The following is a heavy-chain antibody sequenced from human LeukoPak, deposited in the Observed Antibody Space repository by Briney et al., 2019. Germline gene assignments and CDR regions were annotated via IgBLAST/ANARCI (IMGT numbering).Heavy chain of an antibody. Sequence: GGSLRLSCAASGFTFRDYGMHWVRQVPGRGLEWVSAIGIGDDTHYPDSVKGRFTISRENAKNSLCLQMNTLRDGDTAVYYCIRGGIRVSGIDAFDIWGQGTMVTVSS. D-gene: IGHD5/OR15-5a*01. CDR2: IGIGDDT. J-gene: IGHJ3*02. V-gene: IGHV3-13*01. CDR1: GFTFRDYG. CDR3: IRGGIRVSGIDAFDI.